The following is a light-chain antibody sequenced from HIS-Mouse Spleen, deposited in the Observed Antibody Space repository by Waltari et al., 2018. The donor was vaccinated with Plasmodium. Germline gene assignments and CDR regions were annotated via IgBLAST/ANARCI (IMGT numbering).Light chain of an antibody. Sequence: DIQMTPSPSSLSASVGDRVTITCQASQDISNYLNWYQQKPGKAPKLLNYDASNLETGVPSRFSGSGSGTDFTFTISSLQPEDIATYYCQQYDNLPPLFTFGPGTKVDIK. CDR1: QDISNY. V-gene: IGKV1-33*01. CDR3: QQYDNLPPLFT. J-gene: IGKJ3*01. CDR2: DAS.